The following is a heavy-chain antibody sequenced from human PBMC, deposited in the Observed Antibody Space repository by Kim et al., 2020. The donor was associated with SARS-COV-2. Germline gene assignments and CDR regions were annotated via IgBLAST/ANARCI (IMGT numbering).Heavy chain of an antibody. CDR1: NYTFSSYG. V-gene: IGHV1-18*01. D-gene: IGHD3-10*01. CDR3: ARDGTMVRGVITHYYGMDV. Sequence: SVKVSCKASNYTFSSYGISWVRQAPGQGLEWMGWISIYNGDTRYAQNFQGRVTVTTDTSTSTAYVELRSLRSDDTAVYYCARDGTMVRGVITHYYGMDVWGQGTTVTVSS. J-gene: IGHJ6*02. CDR2: ISIYNGDT.